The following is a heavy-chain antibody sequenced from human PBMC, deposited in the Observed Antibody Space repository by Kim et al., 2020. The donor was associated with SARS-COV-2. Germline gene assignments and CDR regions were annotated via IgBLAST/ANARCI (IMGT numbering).Heavy chain of an antibody. V-gene: IGHV4-59*01. J-gene: IGHJ6*03. CDR2: IYYSGST. CDR1: GGSISNYY. D-gene: IGHD3-3*01. CDR3: SSGFLSGLYYDYYIDV. Sequence: SETLSLTCTVSGGSISNYYWSWIRQPPGKGLEWIGYIYYSGSTNYNPSLKSRVTISVDTPKNQLSLKLSSVTAAATARYNCSSGFLSGLYYDYYIDVAG.